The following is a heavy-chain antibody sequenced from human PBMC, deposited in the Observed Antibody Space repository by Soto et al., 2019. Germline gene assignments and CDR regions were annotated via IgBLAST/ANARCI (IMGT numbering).Heavy chain of an antibody. CDR2: MNPNSGNT. Sequence: GASVKVSCKASGYTFTSYDINWVRQATGQGLEWMGWMNPNSGNTGYAQKFQGRVTMTRNTSISTAYMELSSLRSEDTAVYYCARADDFWSGYGVGYHYYYMDVWGKGTTVTVAS. V-gene: IGHV1-8*01. CDR3: ARADDFWSGYGVGYHYYYMDV. D-gene: IGHD3-3*01. J-gene: IGHJ6*03. CDR1: GYTFTSYD.